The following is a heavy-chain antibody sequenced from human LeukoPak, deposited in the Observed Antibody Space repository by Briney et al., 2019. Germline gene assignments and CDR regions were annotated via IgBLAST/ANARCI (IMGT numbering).Heavy chain of an antibody. D-gene: IGHD3-22*01. Sequence: GGSLRLSCAASGFTFSSYSMNWVRQAPGKGLEWVSSISSSSSYIYYADSVKGRFTISRGNPKNTLYLQMNSLRAEDTAVYYCARGGDSSGYYFDYWGQGTLVTVSS. CDR3: ARGGDSSGYYFDY. CDR1: GFTFSSYS. V-gene: IGHV3-21*04. J-gene: IGHJ4*02. CDR2: ISSSSSYI.